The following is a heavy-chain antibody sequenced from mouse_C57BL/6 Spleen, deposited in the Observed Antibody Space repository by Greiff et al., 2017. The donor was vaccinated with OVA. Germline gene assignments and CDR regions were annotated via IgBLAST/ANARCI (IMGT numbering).Heavy chain of an antibody. CDR1: GYTFTSYD. CDR3: ARSDYYGSSPYFDY. D-gene: IGHD1-1*01. J-gene: IGHJ2*01. Sequence: VQLQPSGPELVKPGASVKLSCKASGYTFTSYDINWVKQRPGQGLEWIGWIYPRDGSTKYNEKFKGKATLTVDTSSSTAYMELHSLTSEDSAVYFCARSDYYGSSPYFDYWGQGTTLTVSS. CDR2: IYPRDGST. V-gene: IGHV1-85*01.